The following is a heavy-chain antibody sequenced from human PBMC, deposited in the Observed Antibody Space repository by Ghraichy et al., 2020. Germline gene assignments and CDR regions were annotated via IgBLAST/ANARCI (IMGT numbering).Heavy chain of an antibody. CDR3: TTGMNSYNFWSSTPVDY. J-gene: IGHJ4*02. V-gene: IGHV3-15*01. D-gene: IGHD3-3*01. CDR1: AFTFSNAW. Sequence: GGSLRLSCAASAFTFSNAWMSWVRQAPGKGLEWVGHIKNKAYGGTTDYAAPVQDRFTISRDDSRNTLYLQMNSLKTEDTAVYYCTTGMNSYNFWSSTPVDYWGQGTLVTVSS. CDR2: IKNKAYGGTT.